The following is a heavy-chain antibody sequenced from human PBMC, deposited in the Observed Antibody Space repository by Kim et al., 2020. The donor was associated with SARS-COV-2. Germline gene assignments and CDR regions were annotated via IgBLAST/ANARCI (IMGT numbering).Heavy chain of an antibody. J-gene: IGHJ3*02. CDR2: IYYSGST. V-gene: IGHV4-39*01. CDR3: VHYCSGGSCYPGDAFDI. D-gene: IGHD2-15*01. Sequence: SETLSLTCTVSGGSISSSSYYWGWIRQPPGKGLEWIGSIYYSGSTYYNPSLKSRVTISVDTSKNQFSLKLSSVTAADTAVYYCVHYCSGGSCYPGDAFDIWGPGTMVTVSS. CDR1: GGSISSSSYY.